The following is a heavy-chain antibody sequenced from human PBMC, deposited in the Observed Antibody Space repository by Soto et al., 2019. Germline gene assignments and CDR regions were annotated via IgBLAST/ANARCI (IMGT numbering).Heavy chain of an antibody. J-gene: IGHJ6*02. D-gene: IGHD2-2*03. CDR2: INPNSGGT. CDR3: ARSMDIADMDV. V-gene: IGHV1-2*02. CDR1: GYTLTDFY. Sequence: ASVKVSCKASGYTLTDFYLHWVRQAPGQGLEWMGWINPNSGGTNYAQKFQGRVTMTRDTSINTAYLQLSGLRSDDTAVYYCARSMDIADMDVWGQGTTVTVSS.